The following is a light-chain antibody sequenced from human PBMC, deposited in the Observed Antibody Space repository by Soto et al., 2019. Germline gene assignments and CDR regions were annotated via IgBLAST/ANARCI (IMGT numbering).Light chain of an antibody. CDR3: QQYKNSSPWT. CDR2: DAS. CDR1: QSINNW. J-gene: IGKJ1*01. V-gene: IGKV1-5*01. Sequence: DIRMTQSPSTLSASVGDRVTITCRASQSINNWLAWYQQKPGKAPKLLLYDASNLEGGVPSRFSGSGSGTEFTLTISSLQPDDFATYYCQQYKNSSPWTFGQGTKVEIK.